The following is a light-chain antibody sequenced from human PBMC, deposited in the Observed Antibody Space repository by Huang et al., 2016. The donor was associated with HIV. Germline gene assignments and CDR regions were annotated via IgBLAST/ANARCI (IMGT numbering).Light chain of an antibody. Sequence: AIQLTQSPPSLSASAGDRVTITCRASQDVNSALAWYQQKPGKAPKLLIYDSSNLKIWVPSRFSGSGSGTDFTLSISSLQPEDFATYYCQQFNGFSLTFGGGTRVEIK. CDR2: DSS. CDR3: QQFNGFSLT. CDR1: QDVNSA. J-gene: IGKJ4*01. V-gene: IGKV1-13*02.